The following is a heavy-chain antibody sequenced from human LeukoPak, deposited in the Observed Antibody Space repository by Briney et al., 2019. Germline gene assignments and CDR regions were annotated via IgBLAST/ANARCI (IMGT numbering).Heavy chain of an antibody. Sequence: GESLKISCKGSGYXFTSYWICWVRQMPGQGLEWMGTIYTGDSDTRYSPSFQGQVTISVDKSISTAYLQWRSLKASDTAIYYCARPITGAGTDLGYWGQGTLVTVSS. CDR2: IYTGDSDT. CDR3: ARPITGAGTDLGY. J-gene: IGHJ4*02. D-gene: IGHD6-13*01. V-gene: IGHV5-51*01. CDR1: GYXFTSYW.